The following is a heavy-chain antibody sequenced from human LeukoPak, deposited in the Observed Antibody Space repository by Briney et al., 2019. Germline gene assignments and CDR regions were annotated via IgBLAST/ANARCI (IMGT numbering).Heavy chain of an antibody. Sequence: ASVKVSCKASGYTFTSYGISWVPQAPGQGLEWRGWISAYNGNTNYAQKLQGRVTMTTDTSTSTAYMELRSLRSDDTAVYYCARSPPPSNYYDSSGYSSLEWFDPWGQGTLVTVSS. J-gene: IGHJ5*02. CDR2: ISAYNGNT. CDR1: GYTFTSYG. V-gene: IGHV1-18*01. D-gene: IGHD3-22*01. CDR3: ARSPPPSNYYDSSGYSSLEWFDP.